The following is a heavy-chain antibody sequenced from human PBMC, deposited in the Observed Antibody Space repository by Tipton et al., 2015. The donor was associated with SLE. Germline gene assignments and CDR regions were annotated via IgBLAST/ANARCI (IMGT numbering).Heavy chain of an antibody. J-gene: IGHJ4*02. D-gene: IGHD2/OR15-2a*01. V-gene: IGHV3-23*01. CDR3: AKRFSTCRGCFDY. CDR2: ISGGGGDT. Sequence: SLRLSCAASGFTFSSYAMSWVRHTPGKGLEWVSGISGGGGDTYYADSVKGRFTITRDNSENTLYLQMDGLRAENSAVYYCAKRFSTCRGCFDYWGQGSLVTVSS. CDR1: GFTFSSYA.